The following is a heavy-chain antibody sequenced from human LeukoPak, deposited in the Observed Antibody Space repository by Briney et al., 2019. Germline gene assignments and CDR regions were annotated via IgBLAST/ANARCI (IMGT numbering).Heavy chain of an antibody. J-gene: IGHJ4*02. V-gene: IGHV3-30*18. CDR3: AKEGNHLNVPAY. CDR2: ISYDGSTK. Sequence: GRSLRLSCAPSVFTFSINTIHWVRQAPGKGLEWVAVISYDGSTKYYGDSVKGRFTISRDNSKNTLYLQMNSLRAEDTAVYYCAKEGNHLNVPAYWGQGTLVTVSS. D-gene: IGHD1-14*01. CDR1: VFTFSINT.